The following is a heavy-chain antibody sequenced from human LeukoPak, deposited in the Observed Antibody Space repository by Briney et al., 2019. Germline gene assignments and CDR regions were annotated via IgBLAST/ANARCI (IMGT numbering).Heavy chain of an antibody. V-gene: IGHV4-59*01. CDR2: IFYSGNT. CDR1: GGSMTGYY. CDR3: HFKYCSSSTCFYYFDY. Sequence: SETLSLTCTVSGGSMTGYYWSWIRQPPGKGLEWIGYIFYSGNTDYNPSLKSRVTVSVDTSKNQFSLKLSSMTAADTAVYYCHFKYCSSSTCFYYFDYWGQGTLVTVSS. D-gene: IGHD2-2*01. J-gene: IGHJ4*02.